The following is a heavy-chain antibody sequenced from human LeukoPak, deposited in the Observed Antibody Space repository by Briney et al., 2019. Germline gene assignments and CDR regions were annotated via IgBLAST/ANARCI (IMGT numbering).Heavy chain of an antibody. V-gene: IGHV3-23*01. CDR3: AKDLRRDGSTDY. CDR1: VFTFSSYA. J-gene: IGHJ4*02. D-gene: IGHD5-24*01. CDR2: ISGSGGST. Sequence: GGSLRLSCAASVFTFSSYAMSWVRQAPGKGLEWVSAISGSGGSTYYADSVKGRFTISRDNSKNTLYLQMNSLRAEDTAVYYCAKDLRRDGSTDYWGQGTLVAVSS.